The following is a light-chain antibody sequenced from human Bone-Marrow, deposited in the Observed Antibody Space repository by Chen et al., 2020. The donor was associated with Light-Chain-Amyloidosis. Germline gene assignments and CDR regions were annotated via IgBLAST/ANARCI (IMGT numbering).Light chain of an antibody. CDR2: EVT. CDR3: SSYTITNTLV. Sequence: QSALTQSASVSGSPGQSITISCTGTSSDVGGDNHVSWYQQHPDKAPKLRIYEVTKRPSWAPDRFSGSKSDNTASLTISGLQTEDEAGYFCSSYTITNTLVFGSGTRVTV. CDR1: SSDVGGDNH. V-gene: IGLV2-14*01. J-gene: IGLJ1*01.